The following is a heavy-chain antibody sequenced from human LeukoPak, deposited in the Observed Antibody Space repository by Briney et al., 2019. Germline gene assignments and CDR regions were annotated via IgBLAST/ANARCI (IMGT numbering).Heavy chain of an antibody. CDR2: IYSGGAT. CDR1: GFTVSSNY. CDR3: ARLHYDVLTGPFDY. Sequence: QTGGSLRLSCAASGFTVSSNYMSWVRQAPGKGLEWVSIIYSGGATFYADSVKGRFTISRENSKNTLWLQMNSLRAEDTAVYYCARLHYDVLTGPFDYWGQGTLVTVSS. J-gene: IGHJ4*02. V-gene: IGHV3-53*01. D-gene: IGHD3-9*01.